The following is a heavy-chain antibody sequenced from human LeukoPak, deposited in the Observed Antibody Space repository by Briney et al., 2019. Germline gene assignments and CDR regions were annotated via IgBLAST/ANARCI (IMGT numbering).Heavy chain of an antibody. Sequence: GGSLRLSCAASGFTFSSYSMNWVRQAQGKGLEWVSSISSSSSYIYYADSVKGRFTISRDNAKNSLYLQMNSLRAEDTAVYYCARDYAVVSSGLPHYYFDYWGQGTLVTVSS. D-gene: IGHD6-13*01. V-gene: IGHV3-21*01. CDR1: GFTFSSYS. CDR3: ARDYAVVSSGLPHYYFDY. J-gene: IGHJ4*02. CDR2: ISSSSSYI.